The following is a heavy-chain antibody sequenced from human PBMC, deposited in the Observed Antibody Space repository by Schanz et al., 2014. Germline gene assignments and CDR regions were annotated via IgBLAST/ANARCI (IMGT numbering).Heavy chain of an antibody. CDR1: GFTSSNAW. CDR2: IKTKTDGGTT. V-gene: IGHV3-15*01. J-gene: IGHJ6*02. Sequence: EVQLVESGGGLVKPGGSLRLSCAASGFTSSNAWMSWVRQAPGKGLEWVGRIKTKTDGGTTDYAAPVKGRFTISRDESKNALYLQMNSLKTEDKAVYYCARSPRMDVWGQGTMVTVSS. CDR3: ARSPRMDV.